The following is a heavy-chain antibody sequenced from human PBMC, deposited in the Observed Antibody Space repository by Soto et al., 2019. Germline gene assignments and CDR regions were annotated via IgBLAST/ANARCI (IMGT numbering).Heavy chain of an antibody. V-gene: IGHV3-21*01. D-gene: IGHD2-15*01. CDR3: ARDPVDCSGGSCCNFEY. CDR1: GFTFSSYS. CDR2: ISSSSSYI. Sequence: EVQLVESGGGLVKPGGSLRLSCAASGFTFSSYSMNWVRQAPGKGLEWVSSISSSSSYIYYADSVKGRFTISRDNAKNSLYLQMNSVRAEDTAVYYCARDPVDCSGGSCCNFEYWGQGTQVTVSS. J-gene: IGHJ4*02.